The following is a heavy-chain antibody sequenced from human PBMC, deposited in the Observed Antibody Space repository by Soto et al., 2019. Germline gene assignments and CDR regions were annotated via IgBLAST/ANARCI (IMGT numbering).Heavy chain of an antibody. J-gene: IGHJ6*02. V-gene: IGHV4-59*01. D-gene: IGHD3-3*01. CDR3: ARDHLYYDFWSGPYYYYGMDV. CDR1: GGSISSYY. Sequence: SETLSLTCTVSGGSISSYYWSWIRQPPGKGLEWIGYIYYSGSTNYNPSLKSRVTISVDTSKNQFSLKLSSVTAADTAVYYCARDHLYYDFWSGPYYYYGMDVWGQGTTVTVSS. CDR2: IYYSGST.